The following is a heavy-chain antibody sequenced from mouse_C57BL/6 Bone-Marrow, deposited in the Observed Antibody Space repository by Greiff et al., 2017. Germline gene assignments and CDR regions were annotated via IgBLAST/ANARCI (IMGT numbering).Heavy chain of an antibody. CDR1: GYTFTSYW. CDR3: ARPYYSNYWYFDV. V-gene: IGHV1-55*01. J-gene: IGHJ1*03. CDR2: IYPGSGST. Sequence: QVQLQQPGAELVKPGASVKMSCKASGYTFTSYWITWVKQRPGQGLEWIGDIYPGSGSTNYNEKFKSKATLTVDTSYSTAYMQLSSLTAEDSAVYYCARPYYSNYWYFDVWGTGTTVTVSS. D-gene: IGHD2-5*01.